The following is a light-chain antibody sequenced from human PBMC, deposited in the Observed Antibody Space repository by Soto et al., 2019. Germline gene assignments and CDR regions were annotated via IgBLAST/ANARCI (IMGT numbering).Light chain of an antibody. V-gene: IGKV1-5*01. CDR1: QTTNTW. J-gene: IGKJ2*01. CDR2: YAS. CDR3: QQYISYPYT. Sequence: DIQMTQFPSTLSASVGDRVTITCRASQTTNTWLAWYQQKPGTAPKLLIYYASSLEGGVPSRFSASGSWTEFTLTITSLQPDDLATYYCQQYISYPYTFGQGTKVEIK.